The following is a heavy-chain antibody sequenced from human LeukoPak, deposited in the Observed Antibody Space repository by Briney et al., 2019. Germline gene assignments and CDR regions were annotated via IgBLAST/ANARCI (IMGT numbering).Heavy chain of an antibody. D-gene: IGHD2-2*01. Sequence: SETLSLTCAVSGGSFNVDYWSWIRQPPGKGLECIGNTNHSGGTNYNPSLKSRVTISADMSKNQFSLKLSSVTAADTAVYYSARGLRQYVPAACYWGQGNLVTVSS. CDR3: ARGLRQYVPAACY. J-gene: IGHJ4*02. CDR1: GGSFNVDY. CDR2: TNHSGGT. V-gene: IGHV4-34*01.